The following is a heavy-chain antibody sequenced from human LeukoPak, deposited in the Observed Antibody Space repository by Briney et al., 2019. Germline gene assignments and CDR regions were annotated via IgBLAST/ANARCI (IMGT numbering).Heavy chain of an antibody. CDR1: GYSFTTYW. CDR3: VRSRGYSYGYSYYFDY. D-gene: IGHD5-18*01. Sequence: GESLKISCKGSGYSFTTYWIGWVRQMPGKGLEWIGITYPGDSETRYSPSFQGQVTISADKSISTAYLQWSSLKASDTAMYYCVRSRGYSYGYSYYFDYWGQGTLVTV. J-gene: IGHJ4*02. V-gene: IGHV5-51*01. CDR2: TYPGDSET.